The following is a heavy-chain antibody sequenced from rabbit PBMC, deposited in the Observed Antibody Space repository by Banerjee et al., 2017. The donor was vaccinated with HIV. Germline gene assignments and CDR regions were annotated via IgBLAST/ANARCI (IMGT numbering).Heavy chain of an antibody. CDR2: IYAGKGAT. J-gene: IGHJ4*01. CDR3: ARDLAGVIGWNFNL. D-gene: IGHD4-1*01. CDR1: GFSFSSYY. V-gene: IGHV1S7*01. Sequence: QLEESGGDLVKPEGSLTLTCTASGFSFSSYYMSWVRQAPGKGLEWIGGIYAGKGATDYASWVNGRFTISSDNAQNTVDLQMNSLTAADTATYFCARDLAGVIGWNFNLWGPGTLVTVS.